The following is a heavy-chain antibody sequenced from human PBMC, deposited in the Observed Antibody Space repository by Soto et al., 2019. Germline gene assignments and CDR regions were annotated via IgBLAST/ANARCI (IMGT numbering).Heavy chain of an antibody. CDR1: GFTFSSYS. CDR2: ISSSSSMI. D-gene: IGHD3-3*01. Sequence: PGGSLRLSCAASGFTFSSYSMNWVRQAPGKGLEWVSYISSSSSMIYYADSVKGRFTISRDNAKNSLYLQMNSLRAEDTAVYYCARGFAFWSGYYTGSDYWGQGTLVTVSS. CDR3: ARGFAFWSGYYTGSDY. V-gene: IGHV3-48*01. J-gene: IGHJ4*02.